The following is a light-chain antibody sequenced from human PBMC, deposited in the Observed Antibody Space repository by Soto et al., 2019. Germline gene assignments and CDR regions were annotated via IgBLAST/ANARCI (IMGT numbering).Light chain of an antibody. V-gene: IGKV1-5*03. CDR1: QSIIAW. Sequence: DIQITHAPSTLSASVGDRVSINCRPSQSIIAWLAWYQQKPGKAPRLLIYKASTLEIGVPSRFSGSGSGTEFTLTISSLQPDDVATYYCQQYNDYSWTLGQGTKVDIK. CDR2: KAS. J-gene: IGKJ1*01. CDR3: QQYNDYSWT.